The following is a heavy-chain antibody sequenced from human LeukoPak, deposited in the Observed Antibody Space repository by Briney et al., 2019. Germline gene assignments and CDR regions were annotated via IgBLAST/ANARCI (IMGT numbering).Heavy chain of an antibody. J-gene: IGHJ1*01. CDR3: TYYILH. CDR2: IKSKTDGWTT. CDR1: GFTFSNAW. Sequence: GGSFKLSVEASGFTFSNAWMSWVGRAPGKGLEWVGRIKSKTDGWTTDYAAPVKGRFTISRDDSKNTLYLQMNSLKTEDTAVYYCTYYILHWGQGTLVTVPS. V-gene: IGHV3-15*01. D-gene: IGHD1-26*01.